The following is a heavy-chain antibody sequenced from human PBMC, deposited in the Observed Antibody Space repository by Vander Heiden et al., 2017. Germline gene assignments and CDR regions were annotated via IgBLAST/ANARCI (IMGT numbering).Heavy chain of an antibody. CDR1: GFTFRKYG. Sequence: QVRLVESGGGVVQPGRSLRLSCAASGFTFRKYGMHWVRQAPGKGLGWVAVKWYDGSNKYYADSVKGRFTLSRDNSKNTVDLQMNSLRAEDTALYYCTRDSHGAFDIWGQGTMVTVSS. J-gene: IGHJ3*02. CDR2: KWYDGSNK. V-gene: IGHV3-33*01. CDR3: TRDSHGAFDI.